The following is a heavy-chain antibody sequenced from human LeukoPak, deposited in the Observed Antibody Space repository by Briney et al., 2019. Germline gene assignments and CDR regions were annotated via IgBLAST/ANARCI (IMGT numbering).Heavy chain of an antibody. Sequence: GESLKISCKGSGYIFTSYWINWVRQTPGKGLEWMGRIDPSDSYTKYSPSFQVHVTISADKSISTAYLQWSSLKASDTAMYYCARRLYSGDEAYDYWGQGTLVTVS. CDR1: GYIFTSYW. J-gene: IGHJ4*02. CDR2: IDPSDSYT. D-gene: IGHD5-12*01. V-gene: IGHV5-10-1*01. CDR3: ARRLYSGDEAYDY.